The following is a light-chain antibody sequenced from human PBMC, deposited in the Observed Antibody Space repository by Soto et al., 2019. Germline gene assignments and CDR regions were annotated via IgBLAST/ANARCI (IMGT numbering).Light chain of an antibody. V-gene: IGKV3-20*01. CDR1: QSVSSSY. CDR2: GAS. Sequence: EIVLTQSPGTLSLSPGERATLFSSASQSVSSSYLAWYQQKPGQAPRLLIYGASSRATGIPDRFSGSGSGTDFTLTISRLEPEDFAVYYCQQYGSSLGVTFGGGTKVDIK. CDR3: QQYGSSLGVT. J-gene: IGKJ4*01.